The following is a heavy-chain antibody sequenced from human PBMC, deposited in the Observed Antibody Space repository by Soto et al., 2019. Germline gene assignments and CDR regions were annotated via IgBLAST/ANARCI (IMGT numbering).Heavy chain of an antibody. CDR3: ARTLEYGDMDA. CDR1: GGSISSYY. Sequence: SETLSLTCIVSGGSISSYYWGWIRQPPGKGLEWIGYIFYSGSTNYNPSLESRVTISVDTSKNQFSLKVRSVTAADTAVYYCARTLEYGDMDAWGNGNSVTVSS. V-gene: IGHV4-59*01. CDR2: IFYSGST. D-gene: IGHD4-17*01. J-gene: IGHJ6*03.